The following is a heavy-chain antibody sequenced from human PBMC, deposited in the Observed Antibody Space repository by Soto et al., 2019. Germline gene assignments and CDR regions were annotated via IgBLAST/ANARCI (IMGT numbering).Heavy chain of an antibody. Sequence: PGGSLRLSCAASGFTFSSYSMSWVRQAPGKGLEWVSSISDTNSYIYYADSVKGRFTISRDNAKNSLCLQMNSLRAEDTAVYYCARGPGHLHAFDIWGQGTMVTVSS. CDR1: GFTFSSYS. J-gene: IGHJ3*02. CDR3: ARGPGHLHAFDI. V-gene: IGHV3-21*01. CDR2: ISDTNSYI.